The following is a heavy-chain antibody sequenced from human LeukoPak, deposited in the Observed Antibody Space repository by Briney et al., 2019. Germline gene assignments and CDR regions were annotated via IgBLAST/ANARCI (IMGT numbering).Heavy chain of an antibody. J-gene: IGHJ4*02. D-gene: IGHD5-12*01. V-gene: IGHV3-9*01. Sequence: TGGSLRLSCAASGFTFDDYAMHWVRQAPGKGLEWVSGISWNSGSIGYADSVKGRFTISRDNAKNSLYLQMNSLRAEDTALYYCAKTGFPLIAVDTTAYFDYWGQGTLVTVSS. CDR2: ISWNSGSI. CDR3: AKTGFPLIAVDTTAYFDY. CDR1: GFTFDDYA.